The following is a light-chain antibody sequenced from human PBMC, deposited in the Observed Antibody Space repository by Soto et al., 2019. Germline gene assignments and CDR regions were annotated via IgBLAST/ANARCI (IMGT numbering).Light chain of an antibody. CDR1: IHYDF. CDR2: EVS. Sequence: QSALTQPASVSGSPGQSITISCTGYIHYDFVSWYQQHPGTAPKLVIYEVSNRPSGTSDRFSGSKSGHTASLTISGLQTEDEAVYYCGSYTSSSNYVFVTGTKVTVL. J-gene: IGLJ1*01. CDR3: GSYTSSSNYV. V-gene: IGLV2-14*01.